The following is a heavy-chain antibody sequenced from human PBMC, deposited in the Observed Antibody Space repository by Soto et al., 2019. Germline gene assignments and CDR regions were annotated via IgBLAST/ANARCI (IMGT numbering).Heavy chain of an antibody. D-gene: IGHD2-15*01. Sequence: ASVKVSFKASGYTFTSYAMHWVRQAPGQRLEWMGWINAGNGNTKYSQKFQGRVTITRDTSASTAYMELSSLRSEDTAVYYCARQYCSGGSCYYAFAIWGQGTMVTVSS. J-gene: IGHJ3*02. CDR2: INAGNGNT. CDR3: ARQYCSGGSCYYAFAI. CDR1: GYTFTSYA. V-gene: IGHV1-3*01.